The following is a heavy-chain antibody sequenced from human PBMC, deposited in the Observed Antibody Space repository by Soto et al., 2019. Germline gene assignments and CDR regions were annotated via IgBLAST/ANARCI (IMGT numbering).Heavy chain of an antibody. D-gene: IGHD6-19*01. J-gene: IGHJ4*02. V-gene: IGHV1-46*01. Sequence: QVQLVQSGAEVKKPGASVKVSCKASGYTFTSYYMHWVRQAPGQGLEWMGIINPSGGSTSYAQKFQGRVTMTRDTSTSTVYMELGSLRSEDTAVYYCARDPEGYSSGWYFDYWGQGTLVTVSS. CDR1: GYTFTSYY. CDR2: INPSGGST. CDR3: ARDPEGYSSGWYFDY.